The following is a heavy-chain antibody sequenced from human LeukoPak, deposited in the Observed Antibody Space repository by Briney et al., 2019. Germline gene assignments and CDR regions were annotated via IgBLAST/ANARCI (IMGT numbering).Heavy chain of an antibody. Sequence: GGSLRLSCAASGFTFSSNAMSWVRQAPGKGLEWVSAISGSDDGTYYADSVKGRFTISRDNSRNTLYLQMNTLRAEDTAVYFCAKSPVASCSGSFCYPFDYWGQGNLVTVSS. J-gene: IGHJ4*02. V-gene: IGHV3-23*01. CDR1: GFTFSSNA. CDR3: AKSPVASCSGSFCYPFDY. D-gene: IGHD2-15*01. CDR2: ISGSDDGT.